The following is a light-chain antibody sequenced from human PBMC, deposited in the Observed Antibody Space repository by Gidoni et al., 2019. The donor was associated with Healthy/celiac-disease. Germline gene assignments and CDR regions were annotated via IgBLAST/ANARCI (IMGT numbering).Light chain of an antibody. J-gene: IGKJ1*01. CDR1: QSVSSY. CDR3: QQRSNWPPA. CDR2: DAS. V-gene: IGKV3-11*01. Sequence: EIVLTQSPATLSLYPGERATLSCRASQSVSSYLAWYQQKPGQAPRLLIYDASNRATGIPARFSGSGSGTDFTLTISSLEPEDFAVYYCQQRSNWPPAFGQXTKVEIK.